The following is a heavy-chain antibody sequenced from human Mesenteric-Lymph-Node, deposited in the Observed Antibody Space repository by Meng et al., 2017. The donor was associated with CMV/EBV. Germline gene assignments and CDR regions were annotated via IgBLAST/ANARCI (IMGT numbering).Heavy chain of an antibody. CDR2: ISSGGSVT. Sequence: VTSNYMSWVRQAPGKVLEGVSLISSGGSVTYSGDSVKGRFTISSDSSENRLYLQMNLLRAEDTATYYCARHTIFGAGSYYFYGMDVWGQGTTVTVSS. D-gene: IGHD3-3*01. J-gene: IGHJ6*02. V-gene: IGHV3-53*01. CDR3: ARHTIFGAGSYYFYGMDV. CDR1: VTSNY.